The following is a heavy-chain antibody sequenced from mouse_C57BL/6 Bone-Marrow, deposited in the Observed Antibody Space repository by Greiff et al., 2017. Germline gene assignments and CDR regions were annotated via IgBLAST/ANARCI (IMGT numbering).Heavy chain of an antibody. CDR2: IYPGDGDT. J-gene: IGHJ2*01. CDR1: GYAFSSSW. V-gene: IGHV1-82*01. Sequence: VQLVESGPELVKPGASVKISCKASGYAFSSSWMNWVKQRPGKGLEWIGRIYPGDGDTNYNGKFKGKATMTADKSSSTAYMQLSSLTSEDSAVYCCARGTVVATDDYWGQGTTLTVSS. CDR3: ARGTVVATDDY. D-gene: IGHD1-1*01.